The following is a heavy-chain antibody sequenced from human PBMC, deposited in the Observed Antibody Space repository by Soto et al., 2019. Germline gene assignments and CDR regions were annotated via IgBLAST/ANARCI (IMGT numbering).Heavy chain of an antibody. CDR1: GGSISSYY. CDR3: ARQYSTSSKFDY. D-gene: IGHD6-6*01. Sequence: QVQLQESGPGLVKPSETLSLTCTVSGGSISSYYWSWIRQPPGKGLEWIGYIYYSGSTNYNPSLNGRVTMSVDTSKNQCSLKLSSVTAADTAVYFCARQYSTSSKFDYWGQGTLVTVSS. CDR2: IYYSGST. J-gene: IGHJ4*02. V-gene: IGHV4-59*08.